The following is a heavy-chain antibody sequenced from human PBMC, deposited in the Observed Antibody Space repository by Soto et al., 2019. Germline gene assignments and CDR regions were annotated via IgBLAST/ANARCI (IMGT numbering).Heavy chain of an antibody. J-gene: IGHJ3*02. D-gene: IGHD4-17*01. V-gene: IGHV4-34*01. Sequence: SETLSLTCAVYGGSFSGYYWSWIRQPPGKGLEWIGEINHSGSTNYNPSLKSRVTISVDTSKNQFSLKLSSVTAADTAVYYCARDHLIIDYGDGRAFEIWGQGTMVPVSS. CDR1: GGSFSGYY. CDR3: ARDHLIIDYGDGRAFEI. CDR2: INHSGST.